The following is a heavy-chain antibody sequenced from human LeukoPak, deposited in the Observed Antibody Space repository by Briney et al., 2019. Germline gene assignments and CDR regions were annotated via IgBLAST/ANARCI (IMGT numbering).Heavy chain of an antibody. D-gene: IGHD3-9*01. J-gene: IGHJ3*02. CDR1: GFTFSSYS. CDR2: ISSSSSYI. Sequence: GGSLRLSCAASGFTFSSYSMNWVRQAPGKGLEWVSSISSSSSYIYYADSVKGRFTISRDNAKNSLYLQMNSLRAEDAAVYYCARVAPYYDILTNHDAFDIWGQGTMVTVSS. V-gene: IGHV3-21*01. CDR3: ARVAPYYDILTNHDAFDI.